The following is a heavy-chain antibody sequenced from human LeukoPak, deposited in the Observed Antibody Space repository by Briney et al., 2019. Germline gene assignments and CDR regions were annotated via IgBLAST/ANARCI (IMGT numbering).Heavy chain of an antibody. CDR3: ATGRSGYGYVIDS. J-gene: IGHJ4*02. Sequence: ASVKVSCKVSGYTLTELSIHWVRQALGKGLEWMAGFDPEDDETIYAQKFQGRVTLTEDTSTDTAHMELSSLRSEDTAVYYCATGRSGYGYVIDSWGQGTLVTVSS. CDR2: FDPEDDET. V-gene: IGHV1-24*01. D-gene: IGHD5-18*01. CDR1: GYTLTELS.